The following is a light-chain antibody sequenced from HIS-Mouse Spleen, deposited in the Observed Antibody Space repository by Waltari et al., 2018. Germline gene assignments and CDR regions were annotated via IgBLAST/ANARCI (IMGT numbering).Light chain of an antibody. V-gene: IGLV3-21*02. CDR1: NIGSKS. Sequence: SYVLTQPPSVSVAPGQTARITCGGNNIGSKSEHWYQQKPGQAPVLVVYDDSDRPSGIPKRFSGSNSGNTATLTISRVEAGDEADYYCQVWDSSSDRVFGTGTKVTVL. CDR2: DDS. CDR3: QVWDSSSDRV. J-gene: IGLJ1*01.